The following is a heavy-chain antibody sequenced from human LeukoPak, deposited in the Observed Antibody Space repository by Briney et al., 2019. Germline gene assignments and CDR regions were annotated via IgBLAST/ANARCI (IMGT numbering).Heavy chain of an antibody. J-gene: IGHJ3*02. CDR3: AKADYYDSSGYPFRRESDAFDI. CDR1: GYTFTSYY. V-gene: IGHV1-46*01. CDR2: INPSGGST. Sequence: ASVKVSCKASGYTFTSYYMHWVRQAPGQGLEWMGIINPSGGSTSYAQKFQGRVTMTRDTSTSTVYMELSSLRAEDTAVYYCAKADYYDSSGYPFRRESDAFDIWGQGTMVTVSS. D-gene: IGHD3-22*01.